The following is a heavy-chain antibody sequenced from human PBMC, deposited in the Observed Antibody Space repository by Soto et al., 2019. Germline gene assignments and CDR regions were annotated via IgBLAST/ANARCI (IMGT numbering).Heavy chain of an antibody. CDR3: TRRLSRWLKSEDDPREDFDY. V-gene: IGHV1-8*01. D-gene: IGHD3-16*02. J-gene: IGHJ4*02. CDR2: MNPTSGNS. Sequence: QVRLVQSGAEVKKPGASVKVSCKTSGYIFASHDINWVRQASGQGLEWMGWMNPTSGNSGYSSKFQDRLTLTRDTSMNTAYMELSSLRSDDTAVYYCTRRLSRWLKSEDDPREDFDYWGQGTLVSVSS. CDR1: GYIFASHD.